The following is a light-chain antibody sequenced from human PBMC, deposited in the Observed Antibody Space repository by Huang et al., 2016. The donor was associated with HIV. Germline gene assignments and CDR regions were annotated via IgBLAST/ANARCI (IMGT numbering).Light chain of an antibody. CDR2: GAS. CDR3: QQYGSSPGT. J-gene: IGKJ1*01. Sequence: EIVLTQSPGTLSLSPGERATLSCRASQSVNSGYLAWYQQKPCQAPRLLIYGASSRATGIPGRFSGSGSGTDFTLTISRLQPEDFAVYFCQQYGSSPGTFGQGTKVEMK. CDR1: QSVNSGY. V-gene: IGKV3-20*01.